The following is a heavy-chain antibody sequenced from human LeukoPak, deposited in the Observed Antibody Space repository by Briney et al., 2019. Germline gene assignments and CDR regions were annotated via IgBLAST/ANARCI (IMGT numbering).Heavy chain of an antibody. V-gene: IGHV3-23*01. J-gene: IGHJ3*02. CDR3: AKRRAYYDSSPDAFDI. CDR2: ISGSGGST. CDR1: GFTFSSYA. D-gene: IGHD3-22*01. Sequence: GGSLRLSCAASGFTFSSYAMSWVRQAPGKGLESVSAISGSGGSTYYADSVKGRFTISRDNSKNTLYLQMNSLRAEDTAVYYCAKRRAYYDSSPDAFDIWGQGTMVTVSS.